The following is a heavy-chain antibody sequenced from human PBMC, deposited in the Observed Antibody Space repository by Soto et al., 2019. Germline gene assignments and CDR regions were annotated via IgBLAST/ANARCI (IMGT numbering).Heavy chain of an antibody. CDR3: ARPYYYDSTSIRGYYYYGMDV. V-gene: IGHV1-8*01. J-gene: IGHJ6*02. CDR1: GYTFTSYD. Sequence: ASVKVSCKASGYTFTSYDINWVRQATGQGLEWMGWMNPNSGNTGYAQKFQGRVTMTRNTSISTAYMELSSLRSEGTAVYYCARPYYYDSTSIRGYYYYGMDVWGQGTTVTVSS. CDR2: MNPNSGNT. D-gene: IGHD3-22*01.